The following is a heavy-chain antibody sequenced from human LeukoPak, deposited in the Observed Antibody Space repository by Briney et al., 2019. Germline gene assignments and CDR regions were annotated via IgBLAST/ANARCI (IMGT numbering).Heavy chain of an antibody. J-gene: IGHJ4*02. CDR2: ILYDGSNK. D-gene: IGHD3-3*01. CDR3: ARESSGGFDN. CDR1: GFTLSSYD. V-gene: IGHV3-33*05. Sequence: GGSLRLSCAASGFTLSSYDIHWVRQAPGKGLEWVTIILYDGSNKYYADSVKGRFTISRDNSKNTVYLQMNSLTAEDTAVYYCARESSGGFDNWAQGTLVTVSS.